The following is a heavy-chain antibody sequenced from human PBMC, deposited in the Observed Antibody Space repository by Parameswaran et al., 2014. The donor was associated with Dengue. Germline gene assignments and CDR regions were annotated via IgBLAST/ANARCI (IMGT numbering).Heavy chain of an antibody. J-gene: IGHJ4*02. CDR2: IWYDGSNK. CDR3: ARDLQDYDSSRFDY. Sequence: WIRQPPGKGLEWVAVIWYDGSNKYYADSVKGRFTISRDNSKNTLYLQMNSLRAEDTAVYYCARDLQDYDSSRFDYWGQGTLVTVS. D-gene: IGHD3-22*01. V-gene: IGHV3-30-3*01.